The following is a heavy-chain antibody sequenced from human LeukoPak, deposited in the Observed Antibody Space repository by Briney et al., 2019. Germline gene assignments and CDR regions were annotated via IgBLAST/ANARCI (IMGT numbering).Heavy chain of an antibody. D-gene: IGHD3/OR15-3a*01. Sequence: VKPSETLSLTCTVSGGSISSYYWSWIRQPPGKGLEWIGYIYYSGSTNYNPSLKSRVTISEDTSKNQFSLKLSSVTAADTAVYYCATYGGTGYYGFAYWGQGTLVTVSS. CDR1: GGSISSYY. CDR3: ATYGGTGYYGFAY. J-gene: IGHJ4*02. V-gene: IGHV4-59*01. CDR2: IYYSGST.